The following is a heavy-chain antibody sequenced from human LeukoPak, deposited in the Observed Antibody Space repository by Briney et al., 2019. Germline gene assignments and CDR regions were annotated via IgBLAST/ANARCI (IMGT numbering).Heavy chain of an antibody. Sequence: GGSLRLSCAASGFSFNEYAMHWVRHAPGKGLEWVSGINWNSGSIGYADSVKGRFTTSRDNANNSLYLQMNSLRAEDTALYYCAKDLPRYCSGGSCYSGFDYWGQGTLVTVSS. CDR2: INWNSGSI. CDR3: AKDLPRYCSGGSCYSGFDY. V-gene: IGHV3-9*01. D-gene: IGHD2-15*01. J-gene: IGHJ4*02. CDR1: GFSFNEYA.